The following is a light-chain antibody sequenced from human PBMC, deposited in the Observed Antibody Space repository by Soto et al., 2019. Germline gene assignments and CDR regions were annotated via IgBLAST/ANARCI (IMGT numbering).Light chain of an antibody. J-gene: IGKJ5*01. CDR1: QSVSSY. CDR2: DAS. CDR3: QQRSNWPPIT. V-gene: IGKV3-11*01. Sequence: IVLTPSEVALSLYPGERATLSCLASQSVSSYLAWYQQKPGQAPRLLIYDASNRATGIPARFSGSGSGTDFTLTISSLEPEDFAVYYCQQRSNWPPITFGQGTRLRL.